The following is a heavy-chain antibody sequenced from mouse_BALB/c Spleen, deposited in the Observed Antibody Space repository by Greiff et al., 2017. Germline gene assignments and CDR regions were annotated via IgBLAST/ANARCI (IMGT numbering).Heavy chain of an antibody. Sequence: VKVEESGPGLVQPSQSLSITCTVSGFSLTSYGVHWVRQSPGKGLEWLGVIWSGGSTDYNAAFISRLSISKDNSKSQVFFKMNSLQANDTAIYYCASYGNYEGFAYWGQGTLVTVSA. J-gene: IGHJ3*01. D-gene: IGHD2-1*01. V-gene: IGHV2-2*02. CDR3: ASYGNYEGFAY. CDR2: IWSGGST. CDR1: GFSLTSYG.